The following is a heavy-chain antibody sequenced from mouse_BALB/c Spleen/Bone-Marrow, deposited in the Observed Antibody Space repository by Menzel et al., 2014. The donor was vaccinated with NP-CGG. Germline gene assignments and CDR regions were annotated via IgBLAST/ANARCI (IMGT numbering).Heavy chain of an antibody. CDR1: GFTFTDYY. CDR3: ARDMGLLRFDY. Sequence: EVMLVESGGGLVQPGGSLRLSCATSGFTFTDYYMSWVRQPPGKALEWLAFIRNKANGYTTEYSASVKGRFTISRDNSQSILYLQVNTVRAEDSATYYCARDMGLLRFDYWGQGTTLTVSS. D-gene: IGHD1-1*01. CDR2: IRNKANGYTT. J-gene: IGHJ2*01. V-gene: IGHV7-3*02.